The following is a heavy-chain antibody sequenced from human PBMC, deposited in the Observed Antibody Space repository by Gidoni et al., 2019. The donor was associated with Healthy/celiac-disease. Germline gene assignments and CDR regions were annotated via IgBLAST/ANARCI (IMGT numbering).Heavy chain of an antibody. J-gene: IGHJ6*02. Sequence: QVQLVQSGAEVKKPGASVKVSCKASGYTFTSYYMHWVRPAPGQGLEWMGIINPSGGSTSYAQKFQGRVTMTRDTSTSTVYMELSSLRSEDTAVYYCARDRISSGYSYYYYGMDVWGQGTTVTVSS. D-gene: IGHD3-22*01. CDR2: INPSGGST. V-gene: IGHV1-46*01. CDR1: GYTFTSYY. CDR3: ARDRISSGYSYYYYGMDV.